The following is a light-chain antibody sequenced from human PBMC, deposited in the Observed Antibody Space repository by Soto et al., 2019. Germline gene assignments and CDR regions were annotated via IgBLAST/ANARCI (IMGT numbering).Light chain of an antibody. Sequence: MVINQSAATLSVSQGGRATLSCRTSQSISDTLAWYQQKPGQAPRLLIHGASTRATGFPARFSGSGSGTDFTLTISSLQSEDFALYYCQLYNKWPWTFGQGTKVDIK. CDR3: QLYNKWPWT. J-gene: IGKJ1*01. CDR2: GAS. V-gene: IGKV3-15*01. CDR1: QSISDT.